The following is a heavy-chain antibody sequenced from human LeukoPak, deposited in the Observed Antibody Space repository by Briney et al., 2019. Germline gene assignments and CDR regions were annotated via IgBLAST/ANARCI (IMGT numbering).Heavy chain of an antibody. CDR3: AGPSITNTRYYMDV. D-gene: IGHD3-10*01. CDR2: INHSGST. V-gene: IGHV4-34*01. J-gene: IGHJ6*03. CDR1: GGSFSGYY. Sequence: SETLSLTCAVYGGSFSGYYWSWIRQPPGKGLEWIGEINHSGSTNYNPSLKSRVTISVDTSKNQFSLKLSSVTAADTAVYYCAGPSITNTRYYMDVWGKGTTVTVSS.